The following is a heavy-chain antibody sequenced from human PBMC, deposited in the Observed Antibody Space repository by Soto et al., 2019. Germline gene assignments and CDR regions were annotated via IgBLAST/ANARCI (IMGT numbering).Heavy chain of an antibody. V-gene: IGHV3-33*01. CDR3: FDP. CDR2: IWNTGNTK. CDR1: GFTFSSHG. Sequence: GGSLRLSCVASGFTFSSHGMNWVHQAPGKGLEWVALIWNTGNTKYYTESVKGRFTIFRDNSRNTLYLEVSSVRAEDTGIYYWFDPWGQGTLVTVSS. J-gene: IGHJ5*02.